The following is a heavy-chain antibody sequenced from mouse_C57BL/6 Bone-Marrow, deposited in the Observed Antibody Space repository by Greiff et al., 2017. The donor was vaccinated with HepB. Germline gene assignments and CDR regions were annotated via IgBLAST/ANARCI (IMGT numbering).Heavy chain of an antibody. CDR2: ISNGGGST. D-gene: IGHD2-1*01. V-gene: IGHV5-12*01. Sequence: EVKLVESGGGLVQPGGSLKLSCAASGFTFSDYYMYWVRQTPEKRLEWVAYISNGGGSTYYPDTVKGRFTISRDNAKNTLYLQMSRLKSEDTAMYYCARLNGNYVGFDYWGQGTTLTVSS. CDR3: ARLNGNYVGFDY. J-gene: IGHJ2*01. CDR1: GFTFSDYY.